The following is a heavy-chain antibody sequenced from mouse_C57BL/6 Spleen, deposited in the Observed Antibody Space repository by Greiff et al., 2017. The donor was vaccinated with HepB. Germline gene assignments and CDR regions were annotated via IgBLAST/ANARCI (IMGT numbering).Heavy chain of an antibody. CDR2: IWRGGST. V-gene: IGHV2-5*01. D-gene: IGHD1-1*01. CDR1: GFSLPSYG. CDR3: AIYGSSDYAMDY. Sequence: QVQLKESGPGLVQPSQSLSITCTVSGFSLPSYGVHWVRQSPGKGLEWLGVIWRGGSTDYNAAFMSRLSITKDNSKSQVFCKMNSLQADDTAIYYGAIYGSSDYAMDYWGQGTPVTVSS. J-gene: IGHJ4*01.